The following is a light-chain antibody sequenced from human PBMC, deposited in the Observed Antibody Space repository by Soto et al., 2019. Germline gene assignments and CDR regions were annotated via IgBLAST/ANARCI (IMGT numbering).Light chain of an antibody. J-gene: IGLJ1*01. CDR2: DDN. V-gene: IGLV1-51*01. CDR3: GSWDSSLSAYV. CDR1: ISNIGGNS. Sequence: QSLLTQPPSVSAAPGQKDTISCSGSISNIGGNSVSWYQQLPGTAPKLLIYDDNKRPSGIPDRFSGSKSGTSATLGITGFQTGDEADYYCGSWDSSLSAYVFGTGTKVTVL.